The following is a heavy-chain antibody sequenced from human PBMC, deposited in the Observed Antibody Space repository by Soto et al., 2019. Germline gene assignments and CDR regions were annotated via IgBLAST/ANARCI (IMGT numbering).Heavy chain of an antibody. CDR2: IYYSGST. CDR3: ARSLIICSGGSCEGRYYFDY. CDR1: GGSISSGGYY. Sequence: SETLSLTCTVSGGSISSGGYYWSWIRQHPGKGLEWIEYIYYSGSTYYNPSLKSRVTISVDTSKNQFSLKLSSVTAADTAVYYCARSLIICSGGSCEGRYYFDYWGQGTLVTVSS. J-gene: IGHJ4*02. D-gene: IGHD2-15*01. V-gene: IGHV4-31*03.